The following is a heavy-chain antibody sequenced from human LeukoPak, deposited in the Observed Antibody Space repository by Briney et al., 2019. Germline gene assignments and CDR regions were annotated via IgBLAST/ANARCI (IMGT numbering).Heavy chain of an antibody. V-gene: IGHV3-30*02. CDR2: IRYDGSNK. CDR3: ATQDPDFWSGYYPDY. J-gene: IGHJ4*02. CDR1: GFTFSSYG. Sequence: GGSLRLSCAASGFTFSSYGMHWVRQAPGKGLEWVAFIRYDGSNKYYADSVKGRFTISRDNSKNTLYLQMNSLRAEDTAVYYCATQDPDFWSGYYPDYWGQGTLVNVSS. D-gene: IGHD3-3*01.